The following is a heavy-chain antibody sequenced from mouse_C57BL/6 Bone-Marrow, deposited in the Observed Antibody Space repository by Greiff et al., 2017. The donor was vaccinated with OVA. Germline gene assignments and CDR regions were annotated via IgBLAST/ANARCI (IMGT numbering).Heavy chain of an antibody. V-gene: IGHV1-64*01. CDR1: GYTFTSYC. D-gene: IGHD1-1*01. J-gene: IGHJ3*01. Sequence: VQLQQPGAELVKPGASVKLSCKASGYTFTSYCMHWVKQRPGQGLEWIGMIHPNSGSTNYNEKFKSKATLTVDKSSSTAYMQLSSLTSEDSAVYYCARGYYYGSAWFAYWGQGTLVTVSA. CDR3: ARGYYYGSAWFAY. CDR2: IHPNSGST.